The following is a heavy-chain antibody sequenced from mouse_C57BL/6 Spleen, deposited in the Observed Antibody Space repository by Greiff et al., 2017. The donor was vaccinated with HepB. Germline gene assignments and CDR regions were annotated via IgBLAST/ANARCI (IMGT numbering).Heavy chain of an antibody. D-gene: IGHD1-1*01. CDR3: AIGDYYGSSLYFDV. CDR2: IHPSDSDT. J-gene: IGHJ1*03. Sequence: QVQLQQPGAELVKPGASVKVSCKASGYTFTSYWMHWVKQRPGQGLEWIGRIHPSDSDTNYNQKFKGKATLTVDKSSSTAYVQLSSLTSEDSAVYYCAIGDYYGSSLYFDVWGTGTTVTVSS. CDR1: GYTFTSYW. V-gene: IGHV1-74*01.